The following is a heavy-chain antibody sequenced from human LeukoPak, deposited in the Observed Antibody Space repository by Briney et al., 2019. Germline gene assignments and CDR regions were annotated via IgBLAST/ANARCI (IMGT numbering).Heavy chain of an antibody. Sequence: PGGSLRLSCAASGFTFSSYGMHWVRQAPGKGLEWVAFIRYDGSNKYYADSVKGRFTTSRDSSKNTLYLQMNSLRAEDTAVYYCARSYSSSSAFDYWGQGTLVTVSS. D-gene: IGHD6-6*01. CDR2: IRYDGSNK. CDR1: GFTFSSYG. V-gene: IGHV3-30*02. J-gene: IGHJ4*02. CDR3: ARSYSSSSAFDY.